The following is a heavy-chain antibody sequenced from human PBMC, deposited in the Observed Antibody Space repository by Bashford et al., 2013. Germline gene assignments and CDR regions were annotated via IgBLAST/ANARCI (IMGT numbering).Heavy chain of an antibody. Sequence: GGPVRLSCAASGFTFSSYAMSWVRQAPGKGLEWVSAISGSGGSTYYADSVKGRFTISRDNSKNTLYLQMNSLRAEDTAVYYCAKVAPSGSIHGLDYFDYWGQGTLVTVSS. CDR3: AKVAPSGSIHGLDYFDY. CDR2: ISGSGGST. J-gene: IGHJ4*02. CDR1: GFTFSSYA. V-gene: IGHV3-23*01. D-gene: IGHD3-22*01.